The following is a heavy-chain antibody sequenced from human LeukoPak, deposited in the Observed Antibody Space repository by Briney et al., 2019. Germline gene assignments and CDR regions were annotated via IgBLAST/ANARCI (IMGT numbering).Heavy chain of an antibody. Sequence: GGSLRLSCAASGFTFSNAWMSWVRQAPGKGLEWVGRIKSKTDGGTTDYAAPVKGRFTISRDDSKNTLYLQMNSLRAEDTAVYYCAKVRYFGPSAFDIWGQGTMVTVSS. J-gene: IGHJ3*02. CDR3: AKVRYFGPSAFDI. V-gene: IGHV3-15*01. CDR1: GFTFSNAW. CDR2: IKSKTDGGTT. D-gene: IGHD3-9*01.